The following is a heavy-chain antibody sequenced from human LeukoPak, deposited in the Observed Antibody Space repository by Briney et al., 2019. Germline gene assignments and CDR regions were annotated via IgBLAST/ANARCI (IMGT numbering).Heavy chain of an antibody. V-gene: IGHV1-18*01. CDR2: ISAYNGNT. Sequence: ASVKVSCKASGYSLTNYGFTWVRQAPGQGLEWMGWISAYNGNTNYAQKLQGRVTMTTHTSTSTAYMELSSLRSEDTAVYFCATHSPEWRYSGYYNFYYMDVWGKGTTVTVSS. D-gene: IGHD5-12*01. CDR3: ATHSPEWRYSGYYNFYYMDV. J-gene: IGHJ6*03. CDR1: GYSLTNYG.